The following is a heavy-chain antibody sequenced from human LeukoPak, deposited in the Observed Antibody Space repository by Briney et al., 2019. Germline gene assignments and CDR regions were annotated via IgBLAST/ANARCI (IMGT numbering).Heavy chain of an antibody. J-gene: IGHJ4*02. Sequence: GGSLRLSCAASGFTFSFYGMHWVRQAPGKGLEWLAVISHDGNNKYYADSVRGRFTLSRDNSKNTLYLQMNSLRAEDTAVYYCAKSGLSSGWYPYDNWGQGALVTVSS. D-gene: IGHD6-19*01. V-gene: IGHV3-30*18. CDR1: GFTFSFYG. CDR2: ISHDGNNK. CDR3: AKSGLSSGWYPYDN.